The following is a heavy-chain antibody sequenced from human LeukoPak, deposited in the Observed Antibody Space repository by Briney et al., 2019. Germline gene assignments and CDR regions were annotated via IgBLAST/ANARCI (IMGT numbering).Heavy chain of an antibody. J-gene: IGHJ4*02. CDR2: ISSSSSTI. Sequence: GGSLRLSCAASGFTFSSYAMNWVRQAPGKGLEWVSYISSSSSTIYYADSVKGRFTISRDNAKNSLYLQMNSLRDEDTAVYYCALVTTVTYHYWGQGTLVTVSS. D-gene: IGHD4-17*01. V-gene: IGHV3-48*02. CDR3: ALVTTVTYHY. CDR1: GFTFSSYA.